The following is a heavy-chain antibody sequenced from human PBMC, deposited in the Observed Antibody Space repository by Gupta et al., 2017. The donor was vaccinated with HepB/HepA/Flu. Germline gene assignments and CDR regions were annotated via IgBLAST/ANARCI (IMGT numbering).Heavy chain of an antibody. Sequence: QVQLVQSGAEVKGPGASVKISCTASGYSFTDYYIHWVRQATGQGLEWMGIINPIGGSTAYAQKFQGRIIMTRDTSTSTVYMELSSLRSEDTAVYFCTRARPHYYATTAYNGFDFWGPGTMFTVSS. CDR3: TRARPHYYATTAYNGFDF. CDR1: GYSFTDYY. D-gene: IGHD3-10*01. CDR2: INPIGGST. V-gene: IGHV1-46*01. J-gene: IGHJ3*01.